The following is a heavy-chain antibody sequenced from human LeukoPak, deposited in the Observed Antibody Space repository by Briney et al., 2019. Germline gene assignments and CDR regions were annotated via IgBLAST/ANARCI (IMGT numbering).Heavy chain of an antibody. CDR2: IYYSGST. CDR1: GGSISSYY. J-gene: IGHJ4*02. Sequence: TSETLSLTCTVSGGSISSYYWSWIRQPPGKGLEWIGYIYYSGSTNYNPSLKSRVTISVDTSKNQFSLKLSSVTAADTAVYYCARGRRMAFRWSAYYFDYWGQGTLVTVSS. V-gene: IGHV4-59*01. CDR3: ARGRRMAFRWSAYYFDY. D-gene: IGHD4-23*01.